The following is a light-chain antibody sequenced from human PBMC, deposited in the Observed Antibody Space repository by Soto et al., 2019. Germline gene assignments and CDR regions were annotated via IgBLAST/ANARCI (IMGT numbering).Light chain of an antibody. Sequence: KVVKNSAAALSVYKGERATLSCRASQSVSSNLAWYQQKPGQAPRLLIYGASTRATGIPARFSGSGSGTEFTLTFCILQSEGFAVCSSLPYYKWWRFAHGTKVDIK. V-gene: IGKV3-15*01. CDR2: GAS. CDR1: QSVSSN. CDR3: LPYYKWWR. J-gene: IGKJ1*01.